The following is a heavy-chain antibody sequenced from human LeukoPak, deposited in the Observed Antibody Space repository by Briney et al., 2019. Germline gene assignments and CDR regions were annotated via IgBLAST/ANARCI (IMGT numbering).Heavy chain of an antibody. J-gene: IGHJ4*02. Sequence: GRSLRLSCAASGFTFSSYGMHWVRQAPGKGLEWVAVIWYDGSNKYYADSVKGRFTISRDNSKNTLYLQMNSLRAEDTAVYYCARGDYYGSRGDCWGQGTLVTVSS. D-gene: IGHD3-10*01. CDR2: IWYDGSNK. CDR3: ARGDYYGSRGDC. V-gene: IGHV3-33*01. CDR1: GFTFSSYG.